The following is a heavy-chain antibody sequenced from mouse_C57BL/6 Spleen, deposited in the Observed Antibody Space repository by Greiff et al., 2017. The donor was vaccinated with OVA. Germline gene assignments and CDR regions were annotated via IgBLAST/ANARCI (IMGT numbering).Heavy chain of an antibody. J-gene: IGHJ4*01. V-gene: IGHV1-54*01. D-gene: IGHD2-5*01. CDR1: GYAFTNYL. CDR2: INPGSGGT. CDR3: AREGYSNYGGDAMGY. Sequence: QVQLKQSGAELVRPGTSVKVSCKASGYAFTNYLIEWVKQRPGQGLEWIGVINPGSGGTNYNEKFKGKATLTADKSSSTAYMQLSSLTSEDSAVYFCAREGYSNYGGDAMGYWGQGTSVTVSS.